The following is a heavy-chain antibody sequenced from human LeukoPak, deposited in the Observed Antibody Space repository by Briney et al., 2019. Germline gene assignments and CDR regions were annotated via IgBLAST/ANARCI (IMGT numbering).Heavy chain of an antibody. Sequence: GGSLRLSCAASGFTFSSYGMHWVRQAPGKGLEWVAVISRDGRNKYYIDSVKGRFTISRDIPKNTLYLQMNTLRPEDTAVYYCAKDDSNRFDYWGQGTLVTVSS. CDR3: AKDDSNRFDY. V-gene: IGHV3-30*18. J-gene: IGHJ4*02. D-gene: IGHD5-18*01. CDR1: GFTFSSYG. CDR2: ISRDGRNK.